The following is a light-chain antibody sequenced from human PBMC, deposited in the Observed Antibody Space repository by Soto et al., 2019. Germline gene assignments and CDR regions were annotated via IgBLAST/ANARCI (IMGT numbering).Light chain of an antibody. CDR3: QYCDESSWT. CDR1: QSITSK. CDR2: NAS. V-gene: IGKV1-5*03. Sequence: DIKMTQSPSTLSSSVGDRVTITCRASQSITSKLAWYQQKPGQAPTLLIYNASTFEGGVPARFSGSGSGTEFTLTISRVQPDDVATYYWQYCDESSWTFGQGTKVEIK. J-gene: IGKJ1*01.